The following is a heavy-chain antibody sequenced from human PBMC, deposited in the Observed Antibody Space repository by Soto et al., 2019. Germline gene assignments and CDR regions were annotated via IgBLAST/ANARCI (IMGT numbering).Heavy chain of an antibody. CDR3: ARDHSGQCDY. V-gene: IGHV3-74*01. D-gene: IGHD6-25*01. Sequence: DVQLVESGGGLVQPGGSLRLSCAASGFTFRNSWMHWVRQAPGKGLVWVSRINRDGSSTTYADSVKGRFTISRDNAKNTLYLQMNSLAAEDTAVYYCARDHSGQCDYWGQGTLVTVSS. J-gene: IGHJ4*02. CDR1: GFTFRNSW. CDR2: INRDGSST.